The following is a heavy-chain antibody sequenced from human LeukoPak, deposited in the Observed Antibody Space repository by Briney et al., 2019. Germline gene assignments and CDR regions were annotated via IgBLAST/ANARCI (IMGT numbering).Heavy chain of an antibody. CDR1: GGSISSGSYY. CDR2: IYTSGST. CDR3: ARDQGDGYSIDY. D-gene: IGHD5-24*01. J-gene: IGHJ4*02. V-gene: IGHV4-61*02. Sequence: PSETLSLTCTVSGGSISSGSYYWSWIRQPAGKGLEWIGRIYTSGSTNYNPSLKSRVTISVDTSKNQFSLKLSSVTAADTAVYYCARDQGDGYSIDYWGQGTLVTVSS.